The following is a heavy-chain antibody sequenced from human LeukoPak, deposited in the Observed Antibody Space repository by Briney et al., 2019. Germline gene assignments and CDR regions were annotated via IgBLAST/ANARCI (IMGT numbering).Heavy chain of an antibody. J-gene: IGHJ4*02. D-gene: IGHD4-17*01. CDR1: GFTFSDYY. CDR3: AGGSYGDYYFDY. V-gene: IGHV3-11*01. Sequence: PGGSLRLSCAASGFTFSDYYMTWIRQAPGVGLEWVSYISSGGSTIYYADSVKGRFTISRDNAWNSLYLQMNSLRAEDTAVYYCAGGSYGDYYFDYWGQGTLVTVSS. CDR2: ISSGGSTI.